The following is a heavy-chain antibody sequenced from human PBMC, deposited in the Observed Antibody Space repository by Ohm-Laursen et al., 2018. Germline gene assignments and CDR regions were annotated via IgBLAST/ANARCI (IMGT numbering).Heavy chain of an antibody. Sequence: SLRLSCTASGFSLQNYEMTWVRQAPGKGLEWVSYISSSDPTIYYADSVQGRFTISRDNAKNSLYLQMNSLRVEDTAVYYCARIFHEEYYGMDVWGQGTSVTVSS. CDR3: ARIFHEEYYGMDV. J-gene: IGHJ6*02. CDR1: GFSLQNYE. D-gene: IGHD3-3*01. V-gene: IGHV3-48*03. CDR2: ISSSDPTI.